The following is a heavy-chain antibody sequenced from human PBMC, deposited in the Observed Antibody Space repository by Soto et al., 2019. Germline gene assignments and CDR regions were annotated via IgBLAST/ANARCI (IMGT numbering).Heavy chain of an antibody. CDR2: ISYDGSNK. CDR3: ARDEGSGWNSMIDY. V-gene: IGHV3-30-3*01. D-gene: IGHD6-19*01. CDR1: GFTFSSYA. Sequence: QVQLVESGGGGVQPGRSLRLSCAASGFTFSSYAMHWVRQAPGKGLEWVAVISYDGSNKYYADSVKGRFTISRDNSKNTLYLQMNSLRAEDTAVYYCARDEGSGWNSMIDYWGQGTLVTVSS. J-gene: IGHJ4*02.